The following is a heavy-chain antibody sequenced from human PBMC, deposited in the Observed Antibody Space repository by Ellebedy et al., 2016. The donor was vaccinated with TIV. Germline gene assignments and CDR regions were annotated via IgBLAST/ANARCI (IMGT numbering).Heavy chain of an antibody. CDR2: TYYRSKWNN. J-gene: IGHJ6*02. CDR1: GDSVSTDIG. D-gene: IGHD3-10*01. V-gene: IGHV6-1*01. Sequence: SETLSLTCVISGDSVSTDIGWNWIRQSPSRGLEWLGRTYYRSKWNNDYAVSLKSRITINPDTSKNLFSLQWNSVTPGDTAVYYCARGWFGSGMGVWGQGTTVTVSS. CDR3: ARGWFGSGMGV.